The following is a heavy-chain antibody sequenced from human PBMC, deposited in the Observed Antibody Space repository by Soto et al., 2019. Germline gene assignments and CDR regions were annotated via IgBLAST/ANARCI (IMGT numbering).Heavy chain of an antibody. CDR3: ARVHRIAALPDYGMDV. V-gene: IGHV1-2*04. J-gene: IGHJ6*02. CDR2: INPNSGGT. D-gene: IGHD6-6*01. Sequence: GASVKVSCKASGYTFTGYYMHWMRQAPGQGLEWMGWINPNSGGTNYAQKFQGWVTMTRDTSISTAYMELSRLRSDDTAVYYCARVHRIAALPDYGMDVWGQRTAVTVSS. CDR1: GYTFTGYY.